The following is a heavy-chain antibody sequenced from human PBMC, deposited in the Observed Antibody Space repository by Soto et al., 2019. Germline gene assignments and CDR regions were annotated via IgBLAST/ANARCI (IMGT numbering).Heavy chain of an antibody. CDR2: IIPLFGTT. V-gene: IGHV1-69*12. CDR1: GGTFSRNA. Sequence: QVQLVQSGAEVKKPGSSVKVSCKASGGTFSRNAINWVRQAPGQGLEWMGGIIPLFGTTHYAQNFQGRVTITADESTNTAYMELSSLRSEDTAVYYCARDGAVTVTTSYFDYWGQGTLVSVSS. CDR3: ARDGAVTVTTSYFDY. J-gene: IGHJ4*02. D-gene: IGHD4-17*01.